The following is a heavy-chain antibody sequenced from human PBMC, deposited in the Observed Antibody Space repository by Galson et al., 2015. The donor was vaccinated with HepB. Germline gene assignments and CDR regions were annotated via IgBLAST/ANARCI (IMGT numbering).Heavy chain of an antibody. Sequence: SLRLSCAASGFTFDSFAVHWVRQAPGKGLEWVALISHDGNEKYYADSVKGRFSISRDNSKSTLFLHMDRLRAEDTAVYYCAKGTAHYDVLTGFDFWGQGALVTVSS. CDR3: AKGTAHYDVLTGFDF. V-gene: IGHV3-30*18. CDR1: GFTFDSFA. D-gene: IGHD3-9*01. CDR2: ISHDGNEK. J-gene: IGHJ4*02.